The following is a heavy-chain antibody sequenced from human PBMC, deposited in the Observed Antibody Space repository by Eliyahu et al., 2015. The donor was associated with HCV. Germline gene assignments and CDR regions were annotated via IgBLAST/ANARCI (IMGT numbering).Heavy chain of an antibody. Sequence: QVQLQQWGAGLLKPSETLSLTCAVYGGSFSGYYWSWIRQPPGKGLEWIGEINHSGSTNYNPSLKSRVTISVDTSKNQFSLELSSVTAADTAMYYCARGWGITPQGEGMDVWGQGTTVTVSS. CDR3: ARGWGITPQGEGMDV. V-gene: IGHV4-34*01. J-gene: IGHJ6*02. CDR2: INHSGST. CDR1: GGSFSGYY. D-gene: IGHD3-3*01.